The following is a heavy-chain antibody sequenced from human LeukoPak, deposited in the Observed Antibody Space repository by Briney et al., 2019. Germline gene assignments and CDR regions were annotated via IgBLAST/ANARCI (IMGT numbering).Heavy chain of an antibody. CDR2: MNPNSGNT. Sequence: GASVKVSCKASGYTFTSYDINWVRQATGQGLEWMGWMNPNSGNTGYAQKFQGRVTMTRNTSISTAYMELSSLRSEDTAVYYCARASYYDYVWGSYRPQYNWFDPWGQGTLVTVSS. D-gene: IGHD3-16*02. J-gene: IGHJ5*02. CDR3: ARASYYDYVWGSYRPQYNWFDP. CDR1: GYTFTSYD. V-gene: IGHV1-8*01.